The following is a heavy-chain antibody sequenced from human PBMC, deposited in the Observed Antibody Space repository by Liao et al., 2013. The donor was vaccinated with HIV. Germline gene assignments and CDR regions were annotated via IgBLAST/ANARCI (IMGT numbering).Heavy chain of an antibody. CDR1: GSSITTYY. J-gene: IGHJ2*01. CDR3: ARVFYSSSWYF. Sequence: QVQLQESGPGLVKPSETLSLTCTVSGSSITTYYWSWIRQPAGKGLEWIGRFTSGSINYNSSLKSRVTVSVDTSKNQFSLKLSSVTAADTAVYYCARVFYSSSWYF. CDR2: FTSGSI. D-gene: IGHD6-13*01. V-gene: IGHV4-4*07.